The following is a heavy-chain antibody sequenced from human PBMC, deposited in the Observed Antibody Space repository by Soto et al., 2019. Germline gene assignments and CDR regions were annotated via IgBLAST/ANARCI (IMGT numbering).Heavy chain of an antibody. J-gene: IGHJ6*02. CDR3: ARVHSGSYYYYGMDV. Sequence: GGSLRLSCAASGFTFSSYSMNWVRQAPGKGLEWVSSISSSSSYIYYADSVKGRFTISRDNAKNSLYLQMNSLRAEDTAVYYCARVHSGSYYYYGMDVWGQGTTVTVSS. V-gene: IGHV3-21*01. CDR2: ISSSSSYI. CDR1: GFTFSSYS. D-gene: IGHD1-26*01.